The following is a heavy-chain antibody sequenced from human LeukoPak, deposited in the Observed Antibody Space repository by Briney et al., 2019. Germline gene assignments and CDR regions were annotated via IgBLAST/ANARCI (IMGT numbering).Heavy chain of an antibody. V-gene: IGHV4-59*08. Sequence: PSETLSLTCTVSGGSISSYCWSWVRQPPGKGLEWIGYIDYSGRTKYNPSLKSRVTMSLGRSRNQFSLKLTSVTAADTAVYYCASDNSGSYHLYYWGLGTLVTVSS. D-gene: IGHD3-22*01. CDR1: GGSISSYC. J-gene: IGHJ4*02. CDR2: IDYSGRT. CDR3: ASDNSGSYHLYY.